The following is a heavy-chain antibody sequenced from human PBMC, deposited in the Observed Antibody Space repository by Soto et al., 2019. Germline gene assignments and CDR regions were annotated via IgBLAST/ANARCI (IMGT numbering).Heavy chain of an antibody. V-gene: IGHV3-7*01. J-gene: IGHJ4*02. CDR1: GFTFSSYW. CDR2: SNQDESEI. CDR3: ARDKGYSIFDY. D-gene: IGHD2-15*01. Sequence: GGSLRLSCAASGFTFSSYWMSWVRQAPGKGLEWVANSNQDESEIFYVDSVKGRFTISRDNTKNSLYLQMNSLRVEDTAVYFCARDKGYSIFDYWGQGNQVTISS.